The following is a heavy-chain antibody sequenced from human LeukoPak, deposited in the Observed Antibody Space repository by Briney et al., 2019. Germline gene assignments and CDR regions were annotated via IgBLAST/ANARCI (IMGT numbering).Heavy chain of an antibody. CDR2: TTSSGKTI. CDR1: GFAFSTYT. J-gene: IGHJ4*02. Sequence: GGSLRLSCAASGFAFSTYTMHWGRQAPGKGLEWVSYTTSSGKTIYYADSLEGRFTISRDNAKNSLYLQMSSLRAEDTALYYCATQAIRCYNCDYRHVDLWGQGTLVTVSS. CDR3: ATQAIRCYNCDYRHVDL. V-gene: IGHV3-48*01. D-gene: IGHD3-10*01.